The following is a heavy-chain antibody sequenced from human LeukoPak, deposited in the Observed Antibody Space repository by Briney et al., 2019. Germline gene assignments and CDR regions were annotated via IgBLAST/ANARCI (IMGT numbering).Heavy chain of an antibody. J-gene: IGHJ5*02. CDR2: IYYSGST. D-gene: IGHD3-16*01. CDR3: ARAVGLGGWFDP. CDR1: GGSISSYY. V-gene: IGHV4-59*01. Sequence: PSETLSLTCTVSGGSISSYYWSWIRQPPGKGLEWIGYIYYSGSTNYIPSLKSRVTISVDTSKNQFSLKLSSVTAADTAVYYCARAVGLGGWFDPWGQGTLVTVSS.